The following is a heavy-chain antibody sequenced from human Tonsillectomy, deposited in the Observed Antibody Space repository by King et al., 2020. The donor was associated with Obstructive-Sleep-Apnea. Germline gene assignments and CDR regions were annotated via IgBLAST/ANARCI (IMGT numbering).Heavy chain of an antibody. V-gene: IGHV1-3*01. D-gene: IGHD3-10*01. CDR3: ARNYSPPRGVTATTTYYYYGMDV. CDR1: GYTFTSYA. Sequence: QLVQSGAEVKKPGASVKVSCKASGYTFTSYAMHWVRQAPGQTLEWMGWINAGNGNTKYSQQFQGRVTITRDTSASTAYMELSSLRSEDTAVYYCARNYSPPRGVTATTTYYYYGMDVWGQGTTVTVSS. CDR2: INAGNGNT. J-gene: IGHJ6*02.